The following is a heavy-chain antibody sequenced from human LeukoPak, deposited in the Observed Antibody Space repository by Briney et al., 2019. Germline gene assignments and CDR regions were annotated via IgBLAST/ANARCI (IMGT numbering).Heavy chain of an antibody. Sequence: GGSLRLSCTASGFPFSTYAMHWVRQVPGKGLDWLAVISFDGQNIYYRDSVKGRFTVSRDNSKNTVHLQMNSLRAEDTAVYYCARLIAAAGTLDYWGQGTLVTVSS. D-gene: IGHD6-13*01. CDR2: ISFDGQNI. CDR1: GFPFSTYA. J-gene: IGHJ4*02. V-gene: IGHV3-30*03. CDR3: ARLIAAAGTLDY.